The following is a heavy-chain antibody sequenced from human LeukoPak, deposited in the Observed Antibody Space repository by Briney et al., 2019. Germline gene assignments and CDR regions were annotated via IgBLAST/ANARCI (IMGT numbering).Heavy chain of an antibody. J-gene: IGHJ4*02. CDR3: ATXDGGDTAMVIDY. Sequence: SETLSLTCTVSGGSISSYYWSWIRQPPGKGLEWIGYIYYSGSTNYNPSLKSRVTISVDTSKNQFSLKLSSVTAADTAVYYCATXDGGDTAMVIDYWGQGTLVTVSS. CDR1: GGSISSYY. CDR2: IYYSGST. V-gene: IGHV4-59*01. D-gene: IGHD5-18*01.